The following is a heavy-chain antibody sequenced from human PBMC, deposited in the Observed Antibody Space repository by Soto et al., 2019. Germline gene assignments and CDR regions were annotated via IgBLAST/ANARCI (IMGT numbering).Heavy chain of an antibody. Sequence: PGGSLRLSCAASGFTISSYAMSWVRQAPGKGLEWVSAISGSGGSTYYADSVKGRFTISRDNSKNTLYLQMNSLRAEDTAVYYCATRYCSSTSCYLSVYYFDYWGQGTLVTSPQ. J-gene: IGHJ4*02. D-gene: IGHD2-2*01. CDR1: GFTISSYA. CDR2: ISGSGGST. V-gene: IGHV3-23*01. CDR3: ATRYCSSTSCYLSVYYFDY.